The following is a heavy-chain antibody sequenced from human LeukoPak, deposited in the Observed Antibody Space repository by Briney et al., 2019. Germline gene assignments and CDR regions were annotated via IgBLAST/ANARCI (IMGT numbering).Heavy chain of an antibody. D-gene: IGHD6-6*01. Sequence: SETLSLTCAVYGGSFSGYYWSWVRQPPGKGLEWIGEINHSGSTNYNAYLRSRGTISVDKSKKQFSRKLSSVTAADTAVYYCARVRQYSSSFYFDYWGQGTLVTVSS. V-gene: IGHV4-34*01. CDR1: GGSFSGYY. J-gene: IGHJ4*02. CDR3: ARVRQYSSSFYFDY. CDR2: INHSGST.